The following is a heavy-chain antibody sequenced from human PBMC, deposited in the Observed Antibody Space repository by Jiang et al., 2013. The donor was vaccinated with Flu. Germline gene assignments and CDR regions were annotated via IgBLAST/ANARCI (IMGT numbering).Heavy chain of an antibody. Sequence: SXTLSLTCAISGDSVSSNTAAWNWIRQSPSRGLEWLGRAYFRSYWYDEYAESVKSRITINPDTSKNQFSLQLKFVTPEDTAVYYCARGTFGVTDSWGQGTLVTVSS. V-gene: IGHV6-1*01. J-gene: IGHJ5*01. CDR1: GDSVSSNTAA. D-gene: IGHD3-10*01. CDR3: ARGTFGVTDS. CDR2: AYFRSYWYD.